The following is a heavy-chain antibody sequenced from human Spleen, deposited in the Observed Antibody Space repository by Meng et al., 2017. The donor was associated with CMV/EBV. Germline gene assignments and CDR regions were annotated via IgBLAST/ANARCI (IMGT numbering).Heavy chain of an antibody. Sequence: GSLRLSCTVSDASMSSYYWTWIRQPPGKGLEWIGNIYYSGSTNYNPSLKGRVAISVDTSKNQFSLKLTSVTAADTAVYYCARTVPSPRWYFDYWGQGTLVTVSS. CDR1: DASMSSYY. D-gene: IGHD4-17*01. CDR2: IYYSGST. CDR3: ARTVPSPRWYFDY. V-gene: IGHV4-59*01. J-gene: IGHJ4*02.